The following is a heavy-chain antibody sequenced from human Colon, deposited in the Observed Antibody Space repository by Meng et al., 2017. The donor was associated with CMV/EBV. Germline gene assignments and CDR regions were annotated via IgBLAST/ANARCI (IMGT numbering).Heavy chain of an antibody. V-gene: IGHV4-31*03. J-gene: IGHJ4*02. CDR2: IYYSGTT. D-gene: IGHD5-12*01. Sequence: QVQLQESGPGLVKSSQTLSLTCTVSGGSLSGGDFYRNWIRQHPGKGLEWIGYIYYSGTTYYNPSLKSRAIISLDKSKNQFSLNLSSVTAADTAVYFCARDSGYDAPFDYWGQGTLVTRLL. CDR1: GGSLSGGDFY. CDR3: ARDSGYDAPFDY.